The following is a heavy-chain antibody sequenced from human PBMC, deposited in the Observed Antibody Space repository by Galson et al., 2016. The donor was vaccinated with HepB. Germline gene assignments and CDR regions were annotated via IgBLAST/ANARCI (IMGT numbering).Heavy chain of an antibody. D-gene: IGHD2-21*02. V-gene: IGHV4-59*01. Sequence: ETLSLTCTVSGDFISDYFWSWVWQPPGKGLEYIGFTHYSGATNYSPSLRGRVTMSVATSENHLSLKLTSVTAADTAVYYCARLGTCGRDCYSFDYWGQGILVTVS. CDR2: THYSGAT. J-gene: IGHJ4*02. CDR3: ARLGTCGRDCYSFDY. CDR1: GDFISDYF.